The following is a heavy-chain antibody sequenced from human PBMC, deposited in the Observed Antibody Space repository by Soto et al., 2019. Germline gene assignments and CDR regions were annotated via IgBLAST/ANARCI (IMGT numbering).Heavy chain of an antibody. CDR2: ISYDGSNK. V-gene: IGHV3-30-3*01. J-gene: IGHJ4*02. CDR3: ARDWGLFYDSSGYYYDY. CDR1: GFTFSSYA. Sequence: GGSLRLSCAASGFTFSSYAMHWVRQAPGKGLEWVAVISYDGSNKYYADSVKGRFTISRDNSKNKLYLQMNSLRAEDTAVYYCARDWGLFYDSSGYYYDYWGQGTLVTVSS. D-gene: IGHD3-22*01.